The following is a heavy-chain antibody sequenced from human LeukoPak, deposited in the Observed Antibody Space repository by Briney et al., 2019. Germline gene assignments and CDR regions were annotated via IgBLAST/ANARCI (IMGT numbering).Heavy chain of an antibody. CDR1: GFTFSSYG. CDR2: ISGSGGST. Sequence: GGSLRLSCAASGFTFSSYGMSWVRQAPGKGPEWVSAISGSGGSTYYADSVKGRFTISRDNSKNTLYLQMNSLRAEDTAVYYCAKDAPKYYCDSSGYHDAFHIWGQGTMVTVSS. CDR3: AKDAPKYYCDSSGYHDAFHI. D-gene: IGHD3-22*01. J-gene: IGHJ3*02. V-gene: IGHV3-23*01.